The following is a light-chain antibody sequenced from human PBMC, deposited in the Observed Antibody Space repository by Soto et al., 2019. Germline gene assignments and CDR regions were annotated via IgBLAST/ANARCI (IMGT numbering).Light chain of an antibody. CDR3: QQYGISPT. CDR2: GAS. CDR1: QSLTTRY. V-gene: IGKV3-20*01. Sequence: EIVLTQSPGTLSLFPGERATLSCRASQSLTTRYLAWYQQKPGQAPRLLIYGASSRATGTPDRFSGSEYVTAFTLTISRLEPEDFAVYSCQQYGISPTFGQGTRLEIK. J-gene: IGKJ5*01.